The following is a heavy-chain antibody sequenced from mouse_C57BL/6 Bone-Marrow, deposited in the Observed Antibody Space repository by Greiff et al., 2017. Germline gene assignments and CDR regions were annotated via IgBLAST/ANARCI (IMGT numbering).Heavy chain of an antibody. CDR1: GFTFSDFY. CDR3: ARDADDYYGSSYWYFDV. J-gene: IGHJ1*03. V-gene: IGHV7-1*01. Sequence: EVKLVESGGGLVQSGRSLRLSCATSGFTFSDFYMEWVRQAPGKGLEWIAASRNKANDYTTEYSASVKGRFIVSRDTSQSILYLQMNALRAEDTAIYYCARDADDYYGSSYWYFDVWGTGTTVTVSS. D-gene: IGHD1-1*01. CDR2: SRNKANDYTT.